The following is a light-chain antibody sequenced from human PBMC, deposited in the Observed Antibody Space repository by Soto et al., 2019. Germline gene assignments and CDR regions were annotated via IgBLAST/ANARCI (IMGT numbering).Light chain of an antibody. Sequence: QSVLTQPPSVSAAPRQRVTISCSGRTSNIGTNAVNWYQQIPGKAPKLLIYYDDLLPSGISDRFSASKSGTSASLAISGLQSEDEADYYFATWDDGLNAVVFGGGTKLTVL. CDR2: YDD. CDR3: ATWDDGLNAVV. CDR1: TSNIGTNA. J-gene: IGLJ2*01. V-gene: IGLV1-36*01.